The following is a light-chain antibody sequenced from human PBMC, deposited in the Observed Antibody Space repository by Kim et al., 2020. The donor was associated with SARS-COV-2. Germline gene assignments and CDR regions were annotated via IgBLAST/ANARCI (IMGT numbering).Light chain of an antibody. CDR2: GAS. V-gene: IGKV3-15*01. CDR1: QSVGGN. J-gene: IGKJ4*01. Sequence: EIAMTQSPATLSVSPGERATLSCRASQSVGGNLAWYQQKPGQAPRLLIYGASNMATGIPARFSGSGSGTEFTLTISSLQSEDFAVYYCQHYNNLPLTFGGGTKVDIK. CDR3: QHYNNLPLT.